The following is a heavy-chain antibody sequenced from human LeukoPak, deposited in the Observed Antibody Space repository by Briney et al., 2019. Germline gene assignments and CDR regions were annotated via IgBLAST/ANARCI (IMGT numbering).Heavy chain of an antibody. CDR2: INPNSGAT. V-gene: IGHV1-2*02. D-gene: IGHD1-26*01. CDR3: AREGYSSGSYHVEYFQH. J-gene: IGHJ1*01. CDR1: GYTFTGYY. Sequence: ASVKVSCKASGYTFTGYYMHWVRQAPGRGLEWMGWINPNSGATKYAQKFQGRVTMTRDTSISTAYMEVSRLRFDDTAVYYCAREGYSSGSYHVEYFQHWGQGTLVTVSS.